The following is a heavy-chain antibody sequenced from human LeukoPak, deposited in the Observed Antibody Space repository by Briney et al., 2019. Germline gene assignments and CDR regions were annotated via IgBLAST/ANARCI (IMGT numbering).Heavy chain of an antibody. CDR1: GYTFTSYG. J-gene: IGHJ4*02. Sequence: GASVTVSRKASGYTFTSYGISWVRQAPGQGLEWMGWISAYNGNTNYAQKLQGRVTMTTDTSTSTAYMELRSLRSDDTAVYYCARGGPYSGSYPTGSYRGQGALVTVSS. CDR3: ARGGPYSGSYPTGSY. D-gene: IGHD1-26*01. CDR2: ISAYNGNT. V-gene: IGHV1-18*01.